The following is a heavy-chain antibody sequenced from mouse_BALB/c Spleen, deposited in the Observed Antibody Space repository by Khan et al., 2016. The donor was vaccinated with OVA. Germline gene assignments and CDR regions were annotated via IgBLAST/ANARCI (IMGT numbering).Heavy chain of an antibody. V-gene: IGHV2-9*02. CDR1: GFSLTSYG. CDR2: IWAGGST. Sequence: QVQLKQSGPGLVAPSQSLSITCTVSGFSLTSYGVHWVRQPPGKGLEWLGIIWAGGSTNYNSALLSRLSISKDNSKSQVFLKMNSLQTDDTDMYYGARDTTATPYWGQGTLVTVSA. D-gene: IGHD1-2*01. CDR3: ARDTTATPY. J-gene: IGHJ3*01.